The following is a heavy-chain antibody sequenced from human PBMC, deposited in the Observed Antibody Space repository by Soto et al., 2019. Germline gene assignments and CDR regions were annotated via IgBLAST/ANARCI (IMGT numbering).Heavy chain of an antibody. CDR3: VRGGSNYAS. V-gene: IGHV3-7*01. CDR1: GFTFSDSW. D-gene: IGHD4-4*01. Sequence: PVGSLRLSCTASGFTFSDSWMTWVRQAPGKGLEWVARIKPDESEKKYADSVKGRFSISRDNANNSMYLQMASLRGEDTAVYYCVRGGSNYASWGKGTLVTVSS. CDR2: IKPDESEK. J-gene: IGHJ5*02.